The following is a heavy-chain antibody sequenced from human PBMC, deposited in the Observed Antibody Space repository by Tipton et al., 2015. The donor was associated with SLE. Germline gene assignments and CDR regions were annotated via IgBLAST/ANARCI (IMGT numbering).Heavy chain of an antibody. V-gene: IGHV4-39*07. CDR3: ARGYDSSGYDAFDI. J-gene: IGHJ3*02. Sequence: TLSLTCTVSGGSISSSSYYWGWIRQPPGKGLEWIGSIYYSGSTYYNPSLKSRVTISVDTSKNQFSLKLSSVTAADTAVYYCARGYDSSGYDAFDIWGQGTMVTVSS. CDR2: IYYSGST. D-gene: IGHD3-22*01. CDR1: GGSISSSSYY.